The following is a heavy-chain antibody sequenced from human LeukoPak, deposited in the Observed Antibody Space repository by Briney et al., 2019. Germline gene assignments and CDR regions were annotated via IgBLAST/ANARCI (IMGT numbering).Heavy chain of an antibody. CDR1: GGTFSSYA. CDR2: IIPILGIA. Sequence: SVKVSCKASGGTFSSYAISWVRQAPGQGLEWMGRIIPILGIANYAQKFQGRVTITADRSTSTAYMELSSLRSEDTAVYYCARPNEVGNDFDYWGQGTLVTVSS. CDR3: ARPNEVGNDFDY. J-gene: IGHJ4*02. V-gene: IGHV1-69*04. D-gene: IGHD1-26*01.